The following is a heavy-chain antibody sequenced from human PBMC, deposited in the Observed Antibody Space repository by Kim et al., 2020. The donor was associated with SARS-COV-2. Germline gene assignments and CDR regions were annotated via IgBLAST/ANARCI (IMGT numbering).Heavy chain of an antibody. CDR2: INPSGGYT. CDR3: ARGGYGDYWYFDL. D-gene: IGHD4-17*01. V-gene: IGHV1-46*01. Sequence: ASVKVSCKASGYTFTSYYMHWVRQAPGQGLEWMGIINPSGGYTSYAQKFQDRVTMTRDTSTSIVHMELSSLRSEDTAVYYCARGGYGDYWYFDLWGRGTLVTVSS. J-gene: IGHJ2*01. CDR1: GYTFTSYY.